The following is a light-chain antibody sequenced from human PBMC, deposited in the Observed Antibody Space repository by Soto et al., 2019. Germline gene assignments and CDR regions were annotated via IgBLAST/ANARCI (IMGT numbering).Light chain of an antibody. V-gene: IGKV1-5*01. CDR2: DSS. Sequence: DIQMTQSPSTLSASVGYSVTVTWRASQSISTWLAWYQQKPGRAPKLLIYDSSSLESGVPSRFSGSGSGTDFTLTISGLQPDDFATYYCQQYHTFSIAFGQGTRLEIK. CDR3: QQYHTFSIA. CDR1: QSISTW. J-gene: IGKJ5*01.